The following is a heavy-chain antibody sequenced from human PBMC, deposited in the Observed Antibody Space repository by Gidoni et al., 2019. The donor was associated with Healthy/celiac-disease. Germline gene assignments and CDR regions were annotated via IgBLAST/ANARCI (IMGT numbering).Heavy chain of an antibody. CDR1: GYTFTSYY. J-gene: IGHJ3*02. Sequence: QVQLVQSGAEVKKPGASVKVSCKAYGYTFTSYYMHWVRQAPGQGLEWMGIINPSGGSTSYAQKFQGRVTMTRDTSTSTVYMELSSLRSEDTAVYYCASNDDYGDYEAAFDIWGQGTMVTVSS. CDR2: INPSGGST. D-gene: IGHD4-17*01. CDR3: ASNDDYGDYEAAFDI. V-gene: IGHV1-46*01.